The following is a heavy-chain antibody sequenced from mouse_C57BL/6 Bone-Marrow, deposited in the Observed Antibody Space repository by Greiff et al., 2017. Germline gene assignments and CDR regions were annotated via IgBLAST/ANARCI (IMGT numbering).Heavy chain of an antibody. Sequence: QVQLQQSGPELVKPGASVKISCKASGYAFSSSWMNWVKKRHGKGIEWIGRIYPGDGDTNYNGKFKGKATLTADKSSSTAYMQLSGLTSEDSAVYCCARGLLHLWFAYWGQGTLVTVSA. CDR2: IYPGDGDT. D-gene: IGHD2-3*01. J-gene: IGHJ3*01. V-gene: IGHV1-82*01. CDR1: GYAFSSSW. CDR3: ARGLLHLWFAY.